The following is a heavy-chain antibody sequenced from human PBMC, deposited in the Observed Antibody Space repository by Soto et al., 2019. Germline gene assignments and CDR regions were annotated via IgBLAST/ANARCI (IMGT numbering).Heavy chain of an antibody. V-gene: IGHV3-72*01. D-gene: IGHD1-26*01. J-gene: IGHJ4*02. CDR1: GFTLSAHY. Sequence: EVQLVESGGGLVQPGGSLRLSCAASGFTLSAHYMDWVRQAPGKGLEWVGRIKNKANSYTTEYAASVEGRFTISREDSQNSLYLQMNSLKTEDTAVYYCARVSLVGPSGGRYFDYWGQGSQVAVSS. CDR3: ARVSLVGPSGGRYFDY. CDR2: IKNKANSYTT.